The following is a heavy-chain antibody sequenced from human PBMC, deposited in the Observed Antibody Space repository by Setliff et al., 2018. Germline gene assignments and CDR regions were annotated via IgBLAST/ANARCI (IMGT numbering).Heavy chain of an antibody. CDR1: GYTFTNFG. CDR2: ININNFNT. V-gene: IGHV1-18*01. CDR3: AKGGNITRETYYYYGMDV. J-gene: IGHJ6*02. Sequence: ASVKVSCKASGYTFTNFGITWVRQAPGQGLEWMGWININNFNTKYAQKLQDRVTMTTDTSTSTAYMDLRSLRSDDTAMYYCAKGGNITRETYYYYGMDVWGQGTTVTVSS. D-gene: IGHD1-20*01.